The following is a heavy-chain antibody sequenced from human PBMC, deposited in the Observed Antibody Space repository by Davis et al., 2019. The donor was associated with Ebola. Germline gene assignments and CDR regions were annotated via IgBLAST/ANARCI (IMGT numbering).Heavy chain of an antibody. D-gene: IGHD6-19*01. Sequence: GESLKISCAASGFTFSNAWMSWVRQAPGKGLEWVGRIKSKTDGGTTDYAAPVKGRFTISRDDSKNTLYLQMNSLKTEDTAVYYCTRAKHIAVAGAYYYYYGMDVWGQGTTVTVSS. CDR1: GFTFSNAW. CDR3: TRAKHIAVAGAYYYYYGMDV. J-gene: IGHJ6*02. CDR2: IKSKTDGGTT. V-gene: IGHV3-15*01.